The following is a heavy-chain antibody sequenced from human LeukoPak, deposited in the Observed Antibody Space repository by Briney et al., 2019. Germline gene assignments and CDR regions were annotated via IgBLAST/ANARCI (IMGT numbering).Heavy chain of an antibody. CDR1: GYTFTSYG. J-gene: IGHJ4*02. D-gene: IGHD6-19*01. Sequence: ASVNVSCKASGYTFTSYGISWVRQAPGQGLEWMGWISAYNGNTNYAQKLQGRVTMTTDTSTSTAYMELRSPRSDDTAVYYCARGYSSRGPGYSSGWYKEDLPFDYWGQGTLVTVSS. CDR3: ARGYSSRGPGYSSGWYKEDLPFDY. V-gene: IGHV1-18*01. CDR2: ISAYNGNT.